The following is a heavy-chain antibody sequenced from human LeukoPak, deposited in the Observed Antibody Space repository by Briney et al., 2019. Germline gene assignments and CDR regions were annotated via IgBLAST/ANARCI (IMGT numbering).Heavy chain of an antibody. Sequence: PGGSLRLSCAASGFTFSRFWMHWVRQAPGKGPMWLSRINGEGTSTAYADSVKGRFSVSRDNAQNTLYLQMNSLRVEDTAVYFCARIRVTDYVWGSSKGFDPWGQGTLVTVSS. D-gene: IGHD3-16*01. CDR3: ARIRVTDYVWGSSKGFDP. V-gene: IGHV3-74*03. CDR1: GFTFSRFW. CDR2: INGEGTST. J-gene: IGHJ5*02.